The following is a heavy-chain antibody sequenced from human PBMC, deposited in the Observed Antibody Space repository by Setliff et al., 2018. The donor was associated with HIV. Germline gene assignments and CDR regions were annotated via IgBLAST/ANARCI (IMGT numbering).Heavy chain of an antibody. V-gene: IGHV1-18*01. CDR1: GYILTSYG. D-gene: IGHD7-27*01. Sequence: GASVKVSCKASGYILTSYGISWVRQAPGQGLEWMGWISAYNGNTNYAQKFQGRVSMTIDTSTSTAYMGLRSLRPDDTAVYFCARDPNSEDVGIDYWGQGTLVTVSS. CDR3: ARDPNSEDVGIDY. CDR2: ISAYNGNT. J-gene: IGHJ4*02.